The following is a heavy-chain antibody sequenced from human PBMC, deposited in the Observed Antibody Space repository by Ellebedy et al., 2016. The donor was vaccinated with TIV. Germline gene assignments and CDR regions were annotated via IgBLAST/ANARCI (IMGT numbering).Heavy chain of an antibody. D-gene: IGHD3-16*01. V-gene: IGHV4-38-2*02. CDR1: GYSISRGYF. J-gene: IGHJ4*02. CDR3: ARGGWGGGSSYYDY. CDR2: ISLSGGT. Sequence: MPSETLSLTCTVSGYSISRGYFWGWIRQAPGKGLEWIGSISLSGGTYYNPSLKSRVTISVDTSKHQFSLKLRSVTAADTAVYYCARGGWGGGSSYYDYWGQGTRVTVSS.